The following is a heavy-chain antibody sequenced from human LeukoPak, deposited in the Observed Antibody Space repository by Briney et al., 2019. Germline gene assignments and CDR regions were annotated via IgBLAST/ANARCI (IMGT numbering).Heavy chain of an antibody. CDR2: ISYDGSNK. CDR1: GFTFSSYA. Sequence: PGGSLRLSCAASGFTFSSYAMHWVRQAPGKGLEWVAVISYDGSNKYYADSVKGRFTISRDNSKNTLYLQMNSLRAEDTAVYYCARGSPSYWDYYFDYWGQGTLVTVSS. D-gene: IGHD1-26*01. V-gene: IGHV3-30-3*01. J-gene: IGHJ4*02. CDR3: ARGSPSYWDYYFDY.